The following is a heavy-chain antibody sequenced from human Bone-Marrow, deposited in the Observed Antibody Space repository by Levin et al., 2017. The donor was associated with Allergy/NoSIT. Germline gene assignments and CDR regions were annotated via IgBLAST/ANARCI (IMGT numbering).Heavy chain of an antibody. CDR2: IYWDDNK. Sequence: SGPTLVKPTQTLTLTCSFSGFSLSTIGMGVAWIRQPPGKPLEWLALIYWDDNKHYSPSLNTRLTITKDTSKKQVVLTMTNMDPVDTATYYCARDYGSKSRSDWGQGTLVTVSS. CDR1: GFSLSTIGMG. J-gene: IGHJ4*02. V-gene: IGHV2-5*02. CDR3: ARDYGSKSRSD. D-gene: IGHD4/OR15-4a*01.